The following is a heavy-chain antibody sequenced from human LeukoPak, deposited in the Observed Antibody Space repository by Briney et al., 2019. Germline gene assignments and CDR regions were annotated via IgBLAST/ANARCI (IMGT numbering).Heavy chain of an antibody. V-gene: IGHV3-7*03. D-gene: IGHD1-26*01. CDR3: VKDSPPRYSGSPPAY. Sequence: GGSLRLSCAASGFTFSSYWMSWVRQAPGKGLEWVANIDKDGGEKYYVDSVKGRFTISRDNAKNSLYLQMNSLRADDTAVYYCVKDSPPRYSGSPPAYWGQGTLVTVSS. CDR1: GFTFSSYW. CDR2: IDKDGGEK. J-gene: IGHJ4*02.